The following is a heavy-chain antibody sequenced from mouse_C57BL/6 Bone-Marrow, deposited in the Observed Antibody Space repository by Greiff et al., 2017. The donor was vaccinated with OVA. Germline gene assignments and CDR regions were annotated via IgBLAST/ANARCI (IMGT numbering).Heavy chain of an antibody. J-gene: IGHJ2*01. V-gene: IGHV5-2*01. CDR3: ASRDYYGSSYDFDY. Sequence: EVQRVESGGGLVQPGESLKLSCESNEYEFPSHDMSWVRKTPEKRLELVAAINSDGGSTYYPDTMERRFIISRDNTKKTLYLQMSSLRSEDTALYYCASRDYYGSSYDFDYWGQGTTLTVSS. CDR2: INSDGGST. D-gene: IGHD1-1*01. CDR1: EYEFPSHD.